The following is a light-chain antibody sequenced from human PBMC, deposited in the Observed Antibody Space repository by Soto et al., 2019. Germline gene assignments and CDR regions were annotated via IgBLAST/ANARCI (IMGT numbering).Light chain of an antibody. CDR3: SSYTSSGTWV. Sequence: QSVLTQPASVSGSPGQSITISCTGTSSDVGGYNYVSWYQQHPGKAPKLMIYEVSNRPSGVSNRFSGSKSGNTASLTISGLQAEDEYDYYCSSYTSSGTWVFGGGTKLTVL. V-gene: IGLV2-14*01. CDR2: EVS. CDR1: SSDVGGYNY. J-gene: IGLJ3*02.